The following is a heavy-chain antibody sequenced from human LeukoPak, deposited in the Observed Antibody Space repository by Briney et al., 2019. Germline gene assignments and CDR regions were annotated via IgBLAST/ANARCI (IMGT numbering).Heavy chain of an antibody. CDR2: IYTSGST. V-gene: IGHV4-4*07. CDR3: ARDRSGSIVVVVAATFFDY. J-gene: IGHJ4*02. D-gene: IGHD2-15*01. CDR1: GGSISSYY. Sequence: SETLSLTCTVSGGSISSYYWSWIRQPAGKGLEWIGRIYTSGSTNYNPSLKSRVTMSVDTSKNQFSLKLSSVTAADTAVYYCARDRSGSIVVVVAATFFDYWGQGTLVTVSS.